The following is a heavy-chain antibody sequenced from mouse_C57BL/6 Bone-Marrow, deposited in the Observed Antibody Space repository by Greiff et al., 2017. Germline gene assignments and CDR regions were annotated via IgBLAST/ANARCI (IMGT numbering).Heavy chain of an antibody. CDR1: GFTFSSYA. Sequence: DVHLVESGGGLVKPGGSLKLSCAASGFTFSSYAMSWVRQTPEKRLEWVATISDGGSYTYYPDNVKGRFTISRDNAKNNLYLQMSHLKSEDTAMYYWAREDDGYYPYAMDYWGQGTSVTVSS. V-gene: IGHV5-4*01. CDR2: ISDGGSYT. CDR3: AREDDGYYPYAMDY. J-gene: IGHJ4*01. D-gene: IGHD2-3*01.